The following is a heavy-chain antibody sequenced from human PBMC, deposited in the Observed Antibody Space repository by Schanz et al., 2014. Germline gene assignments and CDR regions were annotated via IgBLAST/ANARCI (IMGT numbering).Heavy chain of an antibody. J-gene: IGHJ4*02. Sequence: EVQLVESGGGLVKPGGSLRLSCAVSGFTVSTNYMTWVRQAPGKGLECVSVLYTGGSTFYAESVRGRFFISRDSSKNTLFLHMNSLRAEDTAVYYCATDHLPGLYYLDYWGQGTRVTVSS. CDR1: GFTVSTNY. V-gene: IGHV3-53*01. CDR3: ATDHLPGLYYLDY. D-gene: IGHD3-3*02. CDR2: LYTGGST.